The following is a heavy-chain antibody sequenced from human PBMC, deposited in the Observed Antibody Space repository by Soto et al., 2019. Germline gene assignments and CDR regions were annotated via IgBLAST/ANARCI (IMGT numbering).Heavy chain of an antibody. CDR3: ARGTYCSGGSCYGAYYYYYMDV. D-gene: IGHD2-15*01. J-gene: IGHJ6*03. CDR2: IYYSGST. V-gene: IGHV4-59*01. Sequence: SETLSLTCTVSGGSISSYYWSWIRQPPGKGLEWIGYIYYSGSTNYNPSLKSRVTISVGTSKNQFSLKLSSVTAADTAVYYCARGTYCSGGSCYGAYYYYYMDVWGKGTTVTVS. CDR1: GGSISSYY.